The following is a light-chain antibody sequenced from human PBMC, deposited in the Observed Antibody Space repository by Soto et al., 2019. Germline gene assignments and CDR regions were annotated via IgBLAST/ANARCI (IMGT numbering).Light chain of an antibody. CDR2: HVT. Sequence: QSALTQPASVSGSPGQSITISCTGTSSDVDGYSYVSWYQQHPGDAPKLMIYHVTNRPSGVSDRFSGSKSGNTASLTISGLQAEDEADYYCSSYTSSTVYSFGTGTKVTVL. CDR1: SSDVDGYSY. V-gene: IGLV2-14*03. J-gene: IGLJ1*01. CDR3: SSYTSSTVYS.